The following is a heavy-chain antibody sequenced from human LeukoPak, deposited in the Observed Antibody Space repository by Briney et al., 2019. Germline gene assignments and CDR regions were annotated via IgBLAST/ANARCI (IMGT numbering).Heavy chain of an antibody. V-gene: IGHV4-59*01. CDR3: ARYSEPPHYFEI. CDR1: GGSIGSYY. J-gene: IGHJ4*02. D-gene: IGHD2-15*01. CDR2: VYYSGAT. Sequence: SETLSLTCAVSGGSIGSYYWSWIRQPLGKGLEFIGHVYYSGATKYNPSLKSRVIISVDTSKDKFSLNLYSVTAADTAVYYCARYSEPPHYFEIWGQGMLVTVTA.